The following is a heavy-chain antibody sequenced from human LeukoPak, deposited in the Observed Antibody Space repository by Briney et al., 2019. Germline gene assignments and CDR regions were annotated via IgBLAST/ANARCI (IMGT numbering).Heavy chain of an antibody. J-gene: IGHJ5*02. D-gene: IGHD4-11*01. CDR2: IHNSGGT. CDR1: GVSVRSYY. Sequence: SEALSLTCTVSGVSVRSYYWSWIRQPPGQGLEWIAYIHNSGGTNYNPSLKSRVTISVDRSNNHFSLKLNSVTSEDTAIYYCARDRLQQPPVRGWFDPWGQGTLVTVSS. V-gene: IGHV4-59*02. CDR3: ARDRLQQPPVRGWFDP.